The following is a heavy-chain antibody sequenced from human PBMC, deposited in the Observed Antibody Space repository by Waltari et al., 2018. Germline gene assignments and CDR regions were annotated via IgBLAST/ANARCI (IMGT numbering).Heavy chain of an antibody. J-gene: IGHJ5*02. V-gene: IGHV4-34*01. Sequence: QVQLQQWGAGLLKPSETLSLTCAVYGGSFSGYYWSWIRQPPGKGLEWIGEINHSGSTNYNPSLKSRVPISVDTSKNQFSLKLSSVTAADTAVYYCARRRTHKKYCSGGRCYYNWFDPWGQGTLVTVSS. CDR1: GGSFSGYY. CDR2: INHSGST. D-gene: IGHD2-15*01. CDR3: ARRRTHKKYCSGGRCYYNWFDP.